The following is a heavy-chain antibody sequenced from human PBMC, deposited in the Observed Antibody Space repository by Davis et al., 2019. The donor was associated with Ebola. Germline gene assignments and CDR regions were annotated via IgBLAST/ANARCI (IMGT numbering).Heavy chain of an antibody. D-gene: IGHD3-3*01. CDR3: ARTMGANRLRFLEWQLMDV. J-gene: IGHJ6*02. CDR2: IIATLGIA. V-gene: IGHV1-69*02. CDR1: GGTFNSYT. Sequence: AASVKVSCKASGGTFNSYTISRVRQAPGQGLEWMGRIIATLGIADYAQKFQGRVTVTADKSTSTACMELSSLRSEDTAVYYCARTMGANRLRFLEWQLMDVWGQGTTVTVSS.